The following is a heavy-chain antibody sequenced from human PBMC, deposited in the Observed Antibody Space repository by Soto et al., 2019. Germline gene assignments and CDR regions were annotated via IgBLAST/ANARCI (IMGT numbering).Heavy chain of an antibody. CDR1: GFTFSSYG. J-gene: IGHJ4*02. V-gene: IGHV3-30*18. Sequence: SLRLSCAASGFTFSSYGMHWVRQAPGKGLEWVAVISYDGSNKYYADSVKGRFTISRDNSKNTLYLQMNSLRAEDTAVYYCAKSRDSSGYYADYWGQGTLVTVSS. D-gene: IGHD3-22*01. CDR3: AKSRDSSGYYADY. CDR2: ISYDGSNK.